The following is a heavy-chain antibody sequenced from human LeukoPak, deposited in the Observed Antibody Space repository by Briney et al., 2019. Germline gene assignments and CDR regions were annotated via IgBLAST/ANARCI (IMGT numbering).Heavy chain of an antibody. CDR1: GYSISSGYY. CDR2: IYHGGST. CDR3: AREMDYYYYMDV. Sequence: PSETLSLTCTVSGYSISSGYYWGWIRQPPGRGLEWIGNIYHGGSTYYNPSLKSRVAILVDTSKNQFFLKLNSMTAADTAVYYCAREMDYYYYMDVWGKGTTVTVSS. V-gene: IGHV4-38-2*02. D-gene: IGHD5-24*01. J-gene: IGHJ6*03.